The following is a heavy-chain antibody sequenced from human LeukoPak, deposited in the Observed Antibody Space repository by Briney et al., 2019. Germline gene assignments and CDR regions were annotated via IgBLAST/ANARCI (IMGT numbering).Heavy chain of an antibody. CDR2: IKQDGSEK. CDR1: GFTFTRYW. D-gene: IGHD5-24*01. V-gene: IGHV3-7*03. J-gene: IGHJ4*02. CDR3: VKDDGWVQYAN. Sequence: GGSLRLSCAASGFTFTRYWMSWVRQAPGKGLEWVANIKQDGSEKYYVESVKGRFTISRDNSKNTVYLQMNSLSAEDAAVYYCVKDDGWVQYANWGQGTLVTVSS.